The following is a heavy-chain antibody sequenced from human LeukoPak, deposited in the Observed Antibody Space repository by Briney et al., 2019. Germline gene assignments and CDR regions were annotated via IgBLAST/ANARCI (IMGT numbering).Heavy chain of an antibody. CDR3: ARDVGYSSGWD. CDR1: GYNFTSYY. Sequence: SCKASGYNFTSYYMHWVRQAPGKGLEWVAFIWSDGSNKYYADSVKGRYTISRDNSKNTLYLQMNSLRAEDTAVYYCARDVGYSSGWDWGQGTLVTVSS. CDR2: IWSDGSNK. D-gene: IGHD6-19*01. V-gene: IGHV3-33*01. J-gene: IGHJ4*02.